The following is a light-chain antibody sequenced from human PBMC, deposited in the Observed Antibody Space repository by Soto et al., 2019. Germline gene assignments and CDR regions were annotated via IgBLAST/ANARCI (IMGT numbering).Light chain of an antibody. CDR2: LNSDGSH. J-gene: IGLJ2*01. V-gene: IGLV4-69*01. CDR1: SGHSSYA. CDR3: QTWGTGIVV. Sequence: QAVVTQSPSASASLGASVKLTCTLSSGHSSYAIDWHQQQPEKGPRYLMKLNSDGSHSKGDGIPDRFSGSSSGAERYLTISSLQSEDEADYYCQTWGTGIVVFGGGTKLTVL.